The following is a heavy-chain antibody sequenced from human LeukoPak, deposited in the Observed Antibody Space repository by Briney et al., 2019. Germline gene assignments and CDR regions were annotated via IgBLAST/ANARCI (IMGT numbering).Heavy chain of an antibody. J-gene: IGHJ4*02. CDR2: IYYSGST. CDR1: GGSISSYY. Sequence: SETLSLTCTVSGGSISSYYWSWIRQPPGKGLEWIGYIYYSGSTYYNPSLKSRVTISVDTSKNQFSLKLSSVTAADTAVYYCASGVGATTAVFDYWGQGTLVTVSS. CDR3: ASGVGATTAVFDY. D-gene: IGHD1-26*01. V-gene: IGHV4-59*01.